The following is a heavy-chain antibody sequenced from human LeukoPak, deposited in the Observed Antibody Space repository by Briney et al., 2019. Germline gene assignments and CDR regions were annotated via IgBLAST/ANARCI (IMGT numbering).Heavy chain of an antibody. Sequence: GASVKVSCKASGYTFTSYYMHWVRQAPGQGLEWMGIINPSGGSTSYAQKFQGRVTMTRDASTSTVYMELRSLRSDDTAIYYCARDCGGDCYQLPNWFDPWGQGTLVTVSS. V-gene: IGHV1-46*01. CDR2: INPSGGST. CDR1: GYTFTSYY. CDR3: ARDCGGDCYQLPNWFDP. D-gene: IGHD2-21*02. J-gene: IGHJ5*02.